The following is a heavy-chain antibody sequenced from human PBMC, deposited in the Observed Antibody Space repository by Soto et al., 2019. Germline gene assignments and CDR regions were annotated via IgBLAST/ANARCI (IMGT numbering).Heavy chain of an antibody. CDR2: ISNSGTT. CDR1: GGYGNSGSYD. CDR3: ARQGFGTIHGLVDV. D-gene: IGHD3-10*01. Sequence: ATLSITCTVSGGYGNSGSYDWSWILKNPGKGLECIGYISNSGTTNYNPSLKSRITISIDASKSQFSLKVNSVTAADTAVYYCARQGFGTIHGLVDVWGQGTTVTVSS. V-gene: IGHV4-61*01. J-gene: IGHJ6*02.